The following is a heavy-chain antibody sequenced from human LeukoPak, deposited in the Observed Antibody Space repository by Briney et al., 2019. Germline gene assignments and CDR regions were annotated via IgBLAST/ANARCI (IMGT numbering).Heavy chain of an antibody. J-gene: IGHJ3*02. CDR3: ALPSDHPGAFDI. CDR2: IYYSGST. Sequence: SETLSLTCTVSGGSISSYYWSWIRQPPGKGLEWIGYIYYSGSTNYNPSLKSRVTISVDTSKNQFSLKLSSVTAADTAVYYCALPSDHPGAFDIWGQGIMVTVSS. V-gene: IGHV4-59*01. D-gene: IGHD7-27*01. CDR1: GGSISSYY.